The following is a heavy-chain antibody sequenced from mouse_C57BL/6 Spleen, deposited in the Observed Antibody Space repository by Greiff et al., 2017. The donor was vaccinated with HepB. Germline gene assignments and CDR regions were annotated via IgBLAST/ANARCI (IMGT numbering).Heavy chain of an antibody. CDR3: ARLRITTVVAPDAMDY. D-gene: IGHD1-1*01. J-gene: IGHJ4*01. Sequence: EVKVVESGGGLVKPGGSLKLSCAASGFTFSDYGMHWVRQAPEKGLEWVAYISSGSSTIYYADTVKGRFTISRDNAKNTLFLQMTSLRSEDTAMYYCARLRITTVVAPDAMDYWGQGTSVTVSS. V-gene: IGHV5-17*01. CDR1: GFTFSDYG. CDR2: ISSGSSTI.